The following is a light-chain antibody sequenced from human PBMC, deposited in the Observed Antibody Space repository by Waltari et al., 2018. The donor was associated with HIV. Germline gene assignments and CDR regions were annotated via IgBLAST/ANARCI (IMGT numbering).Light chain of an antibody. V-gene: IGKV4-1*01. J-gene: IGKJ1*01. CDR2: WAS. Sequence: DIVMTQSPDSLAVSLGERATINCKSSQSVLYSSNNKNYLAWYQQKLGQPPKLLIYWASTRESGVPDRCSGSGSGTDFTLTISSLQAEDVAVYYCQQYYSTPPTFGQGTKVEIK. CDR1: QSVLYSSNNKNY. CDR3: QQYYSTPPT.